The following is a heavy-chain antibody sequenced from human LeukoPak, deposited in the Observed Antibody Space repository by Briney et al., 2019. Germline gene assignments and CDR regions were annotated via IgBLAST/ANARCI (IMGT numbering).Heavy chain of an antibody. D-gene: IGHD6-6*01. CDR3: ARGFDSSSYRGYPYFDY. Sequence: SETLSLTCTVSGGSISSSSYYWSWIRQPPGKGLEWIGYIYHSGSTYYNPSLKSRVTISVDRSKNQFSLKLSSVTAADTAVYYCARGFDSSSYRGYPYFDYWGQGTLVTVSS. CDR2: IYHSGST. J-gene: IGHJ4*02. V-gene: IGHV4-30-2*01. CDR1: GGSISSSSYY.